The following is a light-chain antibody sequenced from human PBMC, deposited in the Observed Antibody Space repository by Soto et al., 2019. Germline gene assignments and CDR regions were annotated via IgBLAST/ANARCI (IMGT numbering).Light chain of an antibody. CDR1: SSDVGIYDL. CDR3: SSYTSTTTWV. V-gene: IGLV2-14*01. Sequence: QSVLTQPASVSESPGQSITISCVGTSSDVGIYDLVSWYQQHLGKAPKVIISKVSNRPSGVSTRFSGSKSGNTASLTISGLQAEDEAYYYCSSYTSTTTWVFGGGTKLTVL. J-gene: IGLJ3*02. CDR2: KVS.